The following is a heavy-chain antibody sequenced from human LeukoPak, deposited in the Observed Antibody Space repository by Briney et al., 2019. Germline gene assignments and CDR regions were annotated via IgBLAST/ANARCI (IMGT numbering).Heavy chain of an antibody. CDR3: ARTAGIAAAGNFNWFDP. V-gene: IGHV1-18*01. Sequence: GASVKVSCKASGYTFTSYGISWVRQAPGQGLEWMGWISAYNGNTNYAQKLRGRVTMTTDTSTSTAYMELRSLRSDDTAVYYCARTAGIAAAGNFNWFDPWGQGTLVTVSS. J-gene: IGHJ5*02. CDR1: GYTFTSYG. CDR2: ISAYNGNT. D-gene: IGHD6-13*01.